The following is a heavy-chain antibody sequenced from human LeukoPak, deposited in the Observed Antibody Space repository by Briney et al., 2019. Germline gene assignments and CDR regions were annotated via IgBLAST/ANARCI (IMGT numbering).Heavy chain of an antibody. CDR1: GFTFSSYS. D-gene: IGHD3-10*01. Sequence: PGGSLRLSCAASGFTFSSYSMNWVRQAPGKGLEWVSYISSSSSTIYYADSVKGRFTISRDNAKNSLYLQVNSLRAEDTAVYYCARAAGGSGSYVNDAFDIWGQGTMVTVSS. CDR3: ARAAGGSGSYVNDAFDI. CDR2: ISSSSSTI. V-gene: IGHV3-48*04. J-gene: IGHJ3*02.